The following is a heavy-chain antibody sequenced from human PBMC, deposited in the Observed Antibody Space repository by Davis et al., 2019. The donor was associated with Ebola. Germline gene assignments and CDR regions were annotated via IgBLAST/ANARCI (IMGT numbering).Heavy chain of an antibody. Sequence: MPGGSLRLSCTVSGDSISSYYWSWIRQPPGKGLEWIGYVYHSRSTYYNPSLKSRVTMSVDTSKNQFSLRLTSVTAADTGIYYCARGREGGLWYYGMDVWGQGTTVSVSS. V-gene: IGHV4-59*01. D-gene: IGHD2-8*02. CDR3: ARGREGGLWYYGMDV. CDR2: VYHSRST. CDR1: GDSISSYY. J-gene: IGHJ6*02.